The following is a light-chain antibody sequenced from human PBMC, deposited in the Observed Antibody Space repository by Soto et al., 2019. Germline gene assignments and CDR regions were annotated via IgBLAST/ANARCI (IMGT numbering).Light chain of an antibody. CDR1: QDISNY. V-gene: IGKV1-33*01. J-gene: IGKJ5*01. CDR3: QQYDNLLPIT. CDR2: DAS. Sequence: DIQMTQSPSSLSASVGDRVTITCQASQDISNYLNWYQQKPGKATKLLIYDASNLETGVPSRFSGSGYVTDFTFTISSLQPEDIATYYCQQYDNLLPITFGQGTRLEIK.